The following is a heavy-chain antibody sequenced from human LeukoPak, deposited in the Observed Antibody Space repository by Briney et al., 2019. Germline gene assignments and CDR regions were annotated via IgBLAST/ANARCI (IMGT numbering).Heavy chain of an antibody. CDR3: ARGGNGVVPSDAFDI. V-gene: IGHV3-30-3*01. J-gene: IGHJ3*02. D-gene: IGHD3-3*01. CDR1: GFTFSSYA. Sequence: QTGGSLRLSCAASGFTFSSYAMHWVRQAPGKGLEWVAVISYDGSNKYYADSVKGRFTISRDNSKNTLYLQMNSLRAEDTAVYYCARGGNGVVPSDAFDIWGQGTMVTVSS. CDR2: ISYDGSNK.